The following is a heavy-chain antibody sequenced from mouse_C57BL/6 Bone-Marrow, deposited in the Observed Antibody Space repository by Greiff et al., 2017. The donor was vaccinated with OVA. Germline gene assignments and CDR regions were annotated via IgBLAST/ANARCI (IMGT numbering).Heavy chain of an antibody. CDR3: TRYYSNYDWYFDV. CDR1: GFTFSDAW. CDR2: IRNKANNPAT. J-gene: IGHJ1*03. D-gene: IGHD2-5*01. V-gene: IGHV6-6*01. Sequence: EVKLQESGGGLVQPGGSMKLSCAASGFTFSDAWMDWVRQSPEKGLEWVAEIRNKANNPATYYAESVKGRFTISRDDSKSSVYLQMNSLRAEDTGIYYCTRYYSNYDWYFDVWGTGTTVTVSS.